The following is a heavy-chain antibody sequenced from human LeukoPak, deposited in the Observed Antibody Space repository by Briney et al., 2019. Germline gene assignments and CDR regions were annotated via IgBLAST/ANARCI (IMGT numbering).Heavy chain of an antibody. Sequence: GSLRLSCAASGFTFSTYWMSWVRQAPGRGLEWVANIQQDGNEKYYVDSVKGRFTISRDNAKNSLYLQMNSLRVEDTAVYYCAKTAPFNGSWRQRFDYWGQGTLVTVSS. V-gene: IGHV3-7*03. CDR2: IQQDGNEK. J-gene: IGHJ4*02. D-gene: IGHD3-10*01. CDR3: AKTAPFNGSWRQRFDY. CDR1: GFTFSTYW.